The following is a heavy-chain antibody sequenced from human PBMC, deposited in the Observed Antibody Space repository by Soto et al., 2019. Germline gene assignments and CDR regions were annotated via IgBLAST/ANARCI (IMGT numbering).Heavy chain of an antibody. V-gene: IGHV3-21*01. CDR1: GFTFSSYS. Sequence: EVQLVESGGGLVKPGGSLRLSCAASGFTFSSYSMNWVRQAPGKGLEWVSSISSSSSCIYYADSVKGRFTTSRDNAKNSLSLQMNSMRAENTAVYDCARDDSSGYKYWGQGTLVTVSS. J-gene: IGHJ4*02. CDR2: ISSSSSCI. D-gene: IGHD3-22*01. CDR3: ARDDSSGYKY.